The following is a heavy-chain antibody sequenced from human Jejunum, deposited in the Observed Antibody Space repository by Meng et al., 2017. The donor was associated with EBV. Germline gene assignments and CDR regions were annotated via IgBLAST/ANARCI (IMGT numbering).Heavy chain of an antibody. J-gene: IGHJ4*02. Sequence: EVKTVESGGGLVKPGGSLRLSCAASGFTFSSYSMNWVRQAPGKGLEWVSYISSGSSFIYYADSVKGRFTISRDDAKNSLSLQMNNLGADDTAVYYCVRDSSFNVHWGQGTLVTVSS. CDR2: ISSGSSFI. CDR3: VRDSSFNVH. D-gene: IGHD3-16*02. V-gene: IGHV3-21*02. CDR1: GFTFSSYS.